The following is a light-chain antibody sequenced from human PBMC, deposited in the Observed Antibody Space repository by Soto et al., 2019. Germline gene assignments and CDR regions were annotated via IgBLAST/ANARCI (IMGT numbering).Light chain of an antibody. J-gene: IGLJ2*01. V-gene: IGLV2-11*01. CDR3: CSYAGSYRLV. Sequence: QSALTQPRSVSGSPGQAGTISCTGTSSDVGGYNYVSWYQQHPGKAPQLMIYDVSKRPSGVPDRFSGSKSGNTASLTISGLQPEDEADYYCCSYAGSYRLVFGGGTKVTVL. CDR1: SSDVGGYNY. CDR2: DVS.